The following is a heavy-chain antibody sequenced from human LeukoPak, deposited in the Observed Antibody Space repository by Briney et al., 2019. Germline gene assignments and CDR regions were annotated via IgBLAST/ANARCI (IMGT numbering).Heavy chain of an antibody. V-gene: IGHV4-38-2*02. CDR1: GYSISSGYY. D-gene: IGHD3-22*01. CDR2: IYHSGST. Sequence: SETLSLTCTVSGYSISSGYYWGWIRQPPGKGLEWIGSIYHSGSTYYNPSLKSRVTISVDTSKNQFSLKLSSVTAADTAVYYCARWGDYYDSSGYPIDYWGQGTLVTVSS. CDR3: ARWGDYYDSSGYPIDY. J-gene: IGHJ4*02.